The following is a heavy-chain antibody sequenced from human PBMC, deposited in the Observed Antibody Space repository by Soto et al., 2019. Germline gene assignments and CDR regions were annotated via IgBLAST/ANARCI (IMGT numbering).Heavy chain of an antibody. CDR2: IIPVFGTP. D-gene: IGHD6-13*01. CDR3: ARGGALSTSWYWGDGLDS. V-gene: IGHV1-69*06. CDR1: GYSFSSHA. J-gene: IGHJ4*02. Sequence: QVQLEQSGSEVQKSGSSVKVSCKASGYSFSSHAITWVRQAPGQGLEWMGGIIPVFGTPTYAQKFQGRLTNSEDKSINTSSLELRSLRSEDTAVYYCARGGALSTSWYWGDGLDSWGQGTQVTVSS.